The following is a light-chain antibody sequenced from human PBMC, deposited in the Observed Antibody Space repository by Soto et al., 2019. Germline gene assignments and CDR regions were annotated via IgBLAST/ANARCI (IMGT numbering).Light chain of an antibody. V-gene: IGKV1-39*01. CDR2: AAS. CDR3: QQSYSTPGT. CDR1: QSISSY. Sequence: DIEMTQTTSSMSASVGDRINITCRASQSISSYLNWYQQKPGKAPKLLIYAASSLQSGVPSRFSGSGSGTDFTRTSCSLQPEDFTTYYGQQSYSTPGTFGQGTRLEIK. J-gene: IGKJ5*01.